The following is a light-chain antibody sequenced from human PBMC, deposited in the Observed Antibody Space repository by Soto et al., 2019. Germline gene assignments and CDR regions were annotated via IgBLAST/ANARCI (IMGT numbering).Light chain of an antibody. V-gene: IGKV1-13*02. Sequence: AIQLTQSPSSLSASVGDRVTITCRASQGISSALAWYQQKPGKAPKLLIYDASTLESAVPSRFSGSGSGTDFTLTISSLQPEDFAPYYCQQFNSYPITFGQGTRLEIK. CDR2: DAS. J-gene: IGKJ5*01. CDR1: QGISSA. CDR3: QQFNSYPIT.